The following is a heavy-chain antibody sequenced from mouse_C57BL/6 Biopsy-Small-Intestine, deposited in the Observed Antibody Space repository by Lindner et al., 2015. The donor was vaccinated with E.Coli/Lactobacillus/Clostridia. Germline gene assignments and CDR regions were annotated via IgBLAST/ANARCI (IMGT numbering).Heavy chain of an antibody. D-gene: IGHD2-5*01. Sequence: VQLQESGPELVKPGASVKISCKASGYAFSSSWMNWVKQRPGKGLEWIGRIYPGDGDANYNGNFKGKATLTADKSSSTAYMQLSSLTSEDSAVYFCARGYYSNLHFDFWGQGTSLTVSS. CDR1: GYAFSSSW. J-gene: IGHJ2*02. CDR3: ARGYYSNLHFDF. V-gene: IGHV1-82*01. CDR2: IYPGDGDA.